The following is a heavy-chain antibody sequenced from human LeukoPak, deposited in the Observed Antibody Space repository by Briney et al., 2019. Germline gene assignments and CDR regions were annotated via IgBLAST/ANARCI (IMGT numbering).Heavy chain of an antibody. D-gene: IGHD2-15*01. Sequence: KPSETLSLTCAVYGGSFSGYYWSWIRQPPGKGLEWIGEINHSGSTNYNPSLKSRVTISVDTSKNQFSLKLSSVTAADTAVYYCARVSQYCTGGTCYSHDAFDIWGQGTMVTVSS. CDR1: GGSFSGYY. CDR3: ARVSQYCTGGTCYSHDAFDI. CDR2: INHSGST. J-gene: IGHJ3*02. V-gene: IGHV4-34*01.